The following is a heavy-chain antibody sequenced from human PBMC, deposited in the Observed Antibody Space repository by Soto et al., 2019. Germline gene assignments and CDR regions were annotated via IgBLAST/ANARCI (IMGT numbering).Heavy chain of an antibody. Sequence: EVQLAESGGGMVQPGGSLRLSCVASGFTFSSYDMHWVRQAPGKGLEYVSSISSNGGTTYYGNSVKGRFTISRDNSKNTLYRQVGSLRAEDMAVYYCVRRVTGTYDYWGQGTLVTVSS. CDR2: ISSNGGTT. CDR1: GFTFSSYD. V-gene: IGHV3-64*01. J-gene: IGHJ4*02. D-gene: IGHD2-21*02. CDR3: VRRVTGTYDY.